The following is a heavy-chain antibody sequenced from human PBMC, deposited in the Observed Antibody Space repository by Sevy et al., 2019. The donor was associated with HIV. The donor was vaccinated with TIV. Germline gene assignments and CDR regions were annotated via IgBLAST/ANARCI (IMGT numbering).Heavy chain of an antibody. J-gene: IGHJ4*02. D-gene: IGHD6-6*01. CDR1: GFTVSSNY. V-gene: IGHV3-53*01. CDR2: IYSGGST. Sequence: GGSLRLSCAASGFTVSSNYMSWVRQAPGKGLEWVSVIYSGGSTYYADSVKGRFTISRDNSKNTLYLQMNSLRAEDTAVYYCARDTITYSSSLDYWGQGTLVTVSS. CDR3: ARDTITYSSSLDY.